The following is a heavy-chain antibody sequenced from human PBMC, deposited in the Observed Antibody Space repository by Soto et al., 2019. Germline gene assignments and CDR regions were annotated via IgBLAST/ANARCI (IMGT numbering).Heavy chain of an antibody. Sequence: EVQLLESGGGLVQPGGSLRLSCAASGFTFISYAMSWVRQAPGKGLEWVSAISGRGGSTYYAGSVKGRFTISRDNSKNTLYLQMNSLRGEDTAVYYCSKDLGYCSSTSCYTDYYGMDVWGQGTTVTVSS. D-gene: IGHD2-2*02. V-gene: IGHV3-23*01. J-gene: IGHJ6*02. CDR1: GFTFISYA. CDR3: SKDLGYCSSTSCYTDYYGMDV. CDR2: ISGRGGST.